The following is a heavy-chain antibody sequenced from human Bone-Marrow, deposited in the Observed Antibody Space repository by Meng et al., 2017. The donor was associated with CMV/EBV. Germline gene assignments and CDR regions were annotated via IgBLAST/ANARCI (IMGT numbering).Heavy chain of an antibody. CDR2: ISGSGGST. Sequence: GGSLRLSCAASGFTFSSYAMSWVRQAPGKGLEWVSAISGSGGSTYYADSVKGRFTISRDNAKNSLYLQMNSLRAEDTAVYYCARVLGATTMFDYWGQGTLVTVSS. CDR3: ARVLGATTMFDY. D-gene: IGHD1-26*01. V-gene: IGHV3-23*01. J-gene: IGHJ4*02. CDR1: GFTFSSYA.